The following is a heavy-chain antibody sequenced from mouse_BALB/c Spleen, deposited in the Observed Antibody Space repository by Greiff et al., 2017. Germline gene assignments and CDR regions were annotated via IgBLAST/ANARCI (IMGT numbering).Heavy chain of an antibody. CDR1: GYSITSDYA. V-gene: IGHV3-2*02. D-gene: IGHD2-3*01. CDR3: ARLYDGYYSY. CDR2: ISYSGST. J-gene: IGHJ2*01. Sequence: EVKVEESGPGLVKPSQSLSLTCTVTGYSITSDYAWNWIRQFPGNKLEWMGYISYSGSTSYNPSLKSRISITRDTSKNQFFLQLNSVTTEDTATYYCARLYDGYYSYWGQGTTLTVSS.